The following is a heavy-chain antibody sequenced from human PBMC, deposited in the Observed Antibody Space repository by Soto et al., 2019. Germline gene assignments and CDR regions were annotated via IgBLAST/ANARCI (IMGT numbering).Heavy chain of an antibody. CDR2: IIPIFGTA. CDR1: GGTFSSYA. CDR3: ARSRGYCSSTICYRWFDP. J-gene: IGHJ5*02. D-gene: IGHD2-2*01. V-gene: IGHV1-69*06. Sequence: QVQLVQSGAEVKKPGSSVKVSCKASGGTFSSYAISWVRQAPGQGLEWMGGIIPIFGTANYAQKFQGRVTITADKSTSTDYMELSSLRSEDTAVYYCARSRGYCSSTICYRWFDPWGQGTLVTVSS.